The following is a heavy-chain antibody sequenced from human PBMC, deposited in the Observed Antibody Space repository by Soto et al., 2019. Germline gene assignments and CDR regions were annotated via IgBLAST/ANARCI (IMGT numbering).Heavy chain of an antibody. V-gene: IGHV5-51*01. CDR3: ARRPPGIAVASNWFDP. D-gene: IGHD6-19*01. J-gene: IGHJ5*02. Sequence: PGESLKISCKGSGYSFTSYWIGWVRQMPGKGLEWMGIIYPGDSDTRYSPSFQGQVTISADKSISTAYLQWSSLKASDTAMYYCARRPPGIAVASNWFDPWGQGTLVTVSS. CDR1: GYSFTSYW. CDR2: IYPGDSDT.